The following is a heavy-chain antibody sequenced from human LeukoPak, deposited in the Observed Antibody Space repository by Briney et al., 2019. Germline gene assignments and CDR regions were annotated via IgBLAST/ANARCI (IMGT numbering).Heavy chain of an antibody. V-gene: IGHV4-39*07. CDR2: IYYSGST. Sequence: SETLSLTCTVSGGSISSGSYYWGWIRQPPGKGLEWIGSIYYSGSTYYNPSLKSRVTISVVTSKNQFSLKLSSVTAADTAVYYCARAISRQWTQGDYWGQGTLVTVSS. D-gene: IGHD6-19*01. CDR3: ARAISRQWTQGDY. J-gene: IGHJ4*02. CDR1: GGSISSGSYY.